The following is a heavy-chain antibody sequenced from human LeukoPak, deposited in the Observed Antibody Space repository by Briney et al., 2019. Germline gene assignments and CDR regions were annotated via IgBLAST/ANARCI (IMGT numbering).Heavy chain of an antibody. CDR1: GGSISSSSYY. J-gene: IGHJ3*02. CDR3: ARVYYYDSSGYYGGAFDI. Sequence: SETLSLTCTVSGGSISSSSYYWGWIRQPPGKGLEWIGSIYYSGSTYYNPSLKSRVTISVDTSKNQFSLKLSSVTAADTAVYYCARVYYYDSSGYYGGAFDIWGQGTMVTVSS. D-gene: IGHD3-22*01. CDR2: IYYSGST. V-gene: IGHV4-39*07.